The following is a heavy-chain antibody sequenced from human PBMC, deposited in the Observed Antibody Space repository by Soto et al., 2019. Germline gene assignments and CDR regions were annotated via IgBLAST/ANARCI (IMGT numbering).Heavy chain of an antibody. Sequence: SETLSLTCAVYGGSFSGYYWSWIRQPPGKGLEWIGEINHSGSANYNPSLKSRVTISVDTSKNQFSLKLSSATAADTAVYYCAGSVRYYYYYMDVWGKGTTVTVSS. CDR1: GGSFSGYY. V-gene: IGHV4-34*01. CDR2: INHSGSA. D-gene: IGHD3-10*01. J-gene: IGHJ6*03. CDR3: AGSVRYYYYYMDV.